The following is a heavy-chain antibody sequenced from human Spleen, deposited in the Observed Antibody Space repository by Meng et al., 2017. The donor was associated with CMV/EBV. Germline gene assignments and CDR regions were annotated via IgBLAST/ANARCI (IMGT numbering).Heavy chain of an antibody. CDR1: GGSISNYY. CDR3: ARGGQTDVGAATGWLDP. D-gene: IGHD6-13*01. Sequence: GSLRLSCTVSGGSISNYYWSWIRQPPGKGLEWIGEINHSGSTIYNPSPKSQATISVDTSKNQFSLKLSSVTAADTAVYYCARGGQTDVGAATGWLDPWGQGTLVTVSS. V-gene: IGHV4-34*01. J-gene: IGHJ5*02. CDR2: INHSGST.